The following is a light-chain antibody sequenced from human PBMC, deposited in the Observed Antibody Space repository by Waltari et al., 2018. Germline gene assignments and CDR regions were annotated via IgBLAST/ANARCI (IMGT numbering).Light chain of an antibody. J-gene: IGLJ3*02. Sequence: SYELTQPPSVSVSPGQTASITCSGDILGNKYASWYQQKPGQSPLLVIYQDTKRPSGIPERFSGSKSGNAATRTISGTQAMDEADYYCQALGTGAWVFGGGTKLTVL. CDR3: QALGTGAWV. V-gene: IGLV3-1*01. CDR2: QDT. CDR1: ILGNKY.